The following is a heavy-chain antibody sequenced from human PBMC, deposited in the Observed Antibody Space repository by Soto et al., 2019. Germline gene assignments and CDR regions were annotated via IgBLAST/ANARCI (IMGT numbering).Heavy chain of an antibody. CDR1: GYSFTSYW. CDR2: IYPGDSDT. V-gene: IGHV5-51*01. Sequence: VESLKISCKGSGYSFTSYWIGWVRQMPGKGLEWMGIIYPGDSDTRYSPSFQGQVTISADKSISTAYLQWSSLKASDTAMYYCARRHCSSTSCYGGMDVSCQALMVTLSS. J-gene: IGHJ6*02. D-gene: IGHD2-2*01. CDR3: ARRHCSSTSCYGGMDV.